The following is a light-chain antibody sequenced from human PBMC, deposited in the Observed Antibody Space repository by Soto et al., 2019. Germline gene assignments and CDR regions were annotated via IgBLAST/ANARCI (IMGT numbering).Light chain of an antibody. CDR3: QTWGAGIQVV. J-gene: IGLJ2*01. CDR1: SGHSSYA. CDR2: VNSYGSH. V-gene: IGLV4-69*01. Sequence: QLVLTQSPSASASLGASVKLTCTLSSGHSSYAIAWHQQQPEKGPRYLLRVNSYGSHNKGDGIPDRFSGSSSGAERYLTISRLQSEDEADYYCQTWGAGIQVVFGGGTKLTVL.